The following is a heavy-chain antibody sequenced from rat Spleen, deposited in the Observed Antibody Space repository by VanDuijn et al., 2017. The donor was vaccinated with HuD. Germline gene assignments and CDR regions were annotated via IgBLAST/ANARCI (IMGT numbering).Heavy chain of an antibody. CDR3: TRDVPVHYYVLDV. V-gene: IGHV5-31*01. CDR1: GFTVNNYW. CDR2: ITNTRGIT. Sequence: EVQLVESGGGLVQPGRSLTLSCVASGFTVNNYWMTWIRQAPGKGLEWVASITNTRGITYYADSVKGRFTLSRDNARSTLYLQMNSLRSEDTATYYCTRDVPVHYYVLDVWGQGVSVTVSS. J-gene: IGHJ4*01.